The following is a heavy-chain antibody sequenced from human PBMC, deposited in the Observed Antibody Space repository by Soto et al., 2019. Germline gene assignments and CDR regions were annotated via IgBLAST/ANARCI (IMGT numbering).Heavy chain of an antibody. CDR2: ISSSGSYI. Sequence: LRLSCAASGFTFSSYTMNWVRQAPGKGLEWVSSISSSGSYIHYADSVKGRFTISRDNAKNSLFLQMDSLRAEDTAVYYCARDVETSMDGLNYFDPWGQRTLVTVSS. J-gene: IGHJ5*02. CDR1: GFTFSSYT. V-gene: IGHV3-21*01. CDR3: ARDVETSMDGLNYFDP. D-gene: IGHD5-18*01.